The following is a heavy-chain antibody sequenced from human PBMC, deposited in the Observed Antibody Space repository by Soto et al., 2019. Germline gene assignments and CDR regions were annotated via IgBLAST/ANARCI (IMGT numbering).Heavy chain of an antibody. CDR2: ITAYNGNT. V-gene: IGHV1-18*01. Sequence: QVQLVQSGAEVKKPGASVKVSCKASSYTFTSYGFSWVRQAPGQGLEWMGWITAYNGNTKYAQKWQGRVPRTTDTSTSTAYRELRSLRSADTAVYYCAREGPNHPLSWGQGTLVTVSS. CDR1: SYTFTSYG. J-gene: IGHJ5*02. CDR3: AREGPNHPLS.